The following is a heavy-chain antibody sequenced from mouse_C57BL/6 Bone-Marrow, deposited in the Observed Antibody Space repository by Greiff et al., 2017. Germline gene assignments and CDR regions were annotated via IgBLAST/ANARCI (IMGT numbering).Heavy chain of an antibody. CDR1: GYTFTDYY. CDR3: ARDYPSFAY. J-gene: IGHJ3*01. Sequence: EVQLQQSGPVLVKPGASVKMSCKASGYTFTDYYMNWVKQSHGKSLEWIGVINPYNGGTSYNQKFKGKATLTVDKSSSTAYMELNSLTSDDSAVYYCARDYPSFAYWGQGTLVTVSA. V-gene: IGHV1-19*01. CDR2: INPYNGGT. D-gene: IGHD5-5*01.